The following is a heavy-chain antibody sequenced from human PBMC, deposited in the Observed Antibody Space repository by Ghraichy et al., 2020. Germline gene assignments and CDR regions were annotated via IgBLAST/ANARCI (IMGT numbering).Heavy chain of an antibody. CDR2: IDLNSADT. CDR1: GYPFSDYY. D-gene: IGHD3-22*01. J-gene: IGHJ4*02. CDR3: ATLSTYYYDRSGSEA. Sequence: ASVKVSCKASGYPFSDYYIHWVRQAPGQGLEWMGRIDLNSADTKFAQKFQGRVTMTRDTAISTAYMELRRLRTDDTAMYYCATLSTYYYDRSGSEAWGQGTLVTVSS. V-gene: IGHV1-2*06.